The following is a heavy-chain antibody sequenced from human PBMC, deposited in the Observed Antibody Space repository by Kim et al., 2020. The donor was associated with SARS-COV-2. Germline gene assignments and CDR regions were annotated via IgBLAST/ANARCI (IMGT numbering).Heavy chain of an antibody. J-gene: IGHJ6*02. V-gene: IGHV1-18*04. D-gene: IGHD2-2*02. Sequence: ASVKVSCKASGYSFTDYGISWVRQAPGQGLEWMGWISVYNGDIKYAQKFQGRVTMTTETSTSTAYMELRSLRSDDTAVYYCARDASKYCSRTSCYSGYYYYGMDVWGQGTTVTVSS. CDR2: ISVYNGDI. CDR1: GYSFTDYG. CDR3: ARDASKYCSRTSCYSGYYYYGMDV.